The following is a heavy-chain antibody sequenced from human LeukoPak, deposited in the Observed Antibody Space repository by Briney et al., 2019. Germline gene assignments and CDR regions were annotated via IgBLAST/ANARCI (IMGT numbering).Heavy chain of an antibody. D-gene: IGHD3-22*01. V-gene: IGHV4-31*03. Sequence: PSQTLSPTCTVSGGSISSGGYYWSWIRQHPGKGLEWIGYIYYSGSTYYNPSLKSRVTISVDTSKNQFSLKLSSVTAADTAVYYCARVHYYDSSGYYTGWYFDYWGQGTLVTVSS. J-gene: IGHJ4*02. CDR1: GGSISSGGYY. CDR3: ARVHYYDSSGYYTGWYFDY. CDR2: IYYSGST.